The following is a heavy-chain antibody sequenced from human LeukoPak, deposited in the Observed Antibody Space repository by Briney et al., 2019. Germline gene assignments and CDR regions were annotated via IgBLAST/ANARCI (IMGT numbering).Heavy chain of an antibody. CDR2: IYYSGST. CDR3: ARTESSPYYYGLGSYYKDAFDI. Sequence: PSETLSLTCTVSGGSISSYYWSWIRQPPGKGLEWIGYIYYSGSTNYNPSLKSRVTISVDTSKNQFSLKLSSVTAADTAVYYCARTESSPYYYGLGSYYKDAFDIWGQGTMVTVSS. D-gene: IGHD3-10*01. J-gene: IGHJ3*02. CDR1: GGSISSYY. V-gene: IGHV4-59*08.